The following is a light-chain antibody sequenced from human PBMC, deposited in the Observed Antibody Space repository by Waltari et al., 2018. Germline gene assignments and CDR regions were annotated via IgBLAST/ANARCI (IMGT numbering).Light chain of an antibody. CDR2: KND. CDR3: SSWDDSLSGVV. J-gene: IGLJ2*01. CDR1: NSNIGSNS. Sequence: QSVLTQPPSASGTPGQRVTMSCSGSNSNIGSNSVYWYQQLPGTAPKLLIYKNDLRPSWVRDRISGSNSGTSASLAISGLRSEDEADYYCSSWDDSLSGVVLGGGTKLTVL. V-gene: IGLV1-47*01.